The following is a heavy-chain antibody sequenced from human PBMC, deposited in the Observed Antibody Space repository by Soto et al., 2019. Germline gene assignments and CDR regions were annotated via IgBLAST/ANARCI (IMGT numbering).Heavy chain of an antibody. D-gene: IGHD3-22*01. CDR1: GFTFSNYA. Sequence: PGGSLRLSCAASGFTFSNYAMHWVRQAPGKGLEWVAVISGSGGSTYYADSVKGRFTISRDNSKNTLYLQMNSLRAEDTAVYYCAKGFGSSGYYLYYDYWGQGTLVTVSS. V-gene: IGHV3-23*01. J-gene: IGHJ4*02. CDR3: AKGFGSSGYYLYYDY. CDR2: ISGSGGST.